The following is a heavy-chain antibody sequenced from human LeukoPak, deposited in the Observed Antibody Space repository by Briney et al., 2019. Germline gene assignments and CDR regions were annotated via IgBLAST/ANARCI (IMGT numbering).Heavy chain of an antibody. CDR1: GFTFSSYS. J-gene: IGHJ4*02. D-gene: IGHD3-22*01. CDR2: ISSSSSYI. V-gene: IGHV3-21*01. CDR3: AIQAGGYYQPLDF. Sequence: GGSLRLSCAASGFTFSSYSMNWVRQAPGKGLEWVSSISSSSSYIYYADSVKGRFTISRDNAKNSLYLQMNSLRAEDTAVYYCAIQAGGYYQPLDFWGQGTLVTVSS.